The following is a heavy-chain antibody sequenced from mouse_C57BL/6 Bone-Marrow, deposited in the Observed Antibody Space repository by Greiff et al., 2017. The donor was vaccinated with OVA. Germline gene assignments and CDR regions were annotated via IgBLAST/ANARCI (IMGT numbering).Heavy chain of an antibody. D-gene: IGHD4-1*02. CDR3: ARVLNWDEGAMDY. CDR1: GFTFSDFY. Sequence: DVKLVESGGGLVQSGRSLRLSCATSGFTFSDFYLEWVRQAPGKGLEWIAASRNKANDYTTEYSASVKGRFIVSRDTSQSILYLQMNALRAEDTAMYYCARVLNWDEGAMDYWGQGTSVTVSS. V-gene: IGHV7-1*01. CDR2: SRNKANDYTT. J-gene: IGHJ4*01.